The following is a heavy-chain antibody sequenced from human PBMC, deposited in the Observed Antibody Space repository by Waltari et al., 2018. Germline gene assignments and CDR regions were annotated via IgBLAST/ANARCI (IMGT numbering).Heavy chain of an antibody. V-gene: IGHV4-34*01. CDR3: ARGRRRGGANDYYYYMDV. CDR1: GGSFSGYY. J-gene: IGHJ6*03. Sequence: QVQLQQWGAGLLKPSETLSLTCAVYGGSFSGYYWSWIRQPPGKGLEWIGEINHSGSTKYNPSLKSRVTISVDTSKNQFALKLSPVTAADTAVYYWARGRRRGGANDYYYYMDVWGKGTTVTVSS. CDR2: INHSGST. D-gene: IGHD1-26*01.